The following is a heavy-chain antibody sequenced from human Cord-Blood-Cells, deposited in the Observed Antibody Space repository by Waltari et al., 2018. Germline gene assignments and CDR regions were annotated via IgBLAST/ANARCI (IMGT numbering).Heavy chain of an antibody. Sequence: QVQLVQSGAEVKKPGASVKVSCKASGYTFTSYAMHWVRQAPGQRLEWMGWINAGTGNTKYSQKFQGRVTITRDTSASTAYMELSSLRSEDTAVYDCARFDYGSESSPFDYWGQGTLVTVSS. CDR3: ARFDYGSESSPFDY. D-gene: IGHD3-10*01. CDR2: INAGTGNT. J-gene: IGHJ4*02. V-gene: IGHV1-3*01. CDR1: GYTFTSYA.